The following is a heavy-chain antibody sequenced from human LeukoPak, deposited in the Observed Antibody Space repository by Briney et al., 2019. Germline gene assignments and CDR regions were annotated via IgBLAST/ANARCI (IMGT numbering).Heavy chain of an antibody. V-gene: IGHV5-51*01. D-gene: IGHD6-6*01. CDR3: ARAPASIAARPEVLGLDY. CDR1: GYSFTSYW. CDR2: IYPGDSDT. Sequence: GESLKISCKGSGYSFTSYWIGWVRQMPGKGLEWMGIIYPGDSDTRYSPSFQGQVTISADKSISTAYLQWSSLKASDTAMYYCARAPASIAARPEVLGLDYWGQGTLVTVSS. J-gene: IGHJ4*02.